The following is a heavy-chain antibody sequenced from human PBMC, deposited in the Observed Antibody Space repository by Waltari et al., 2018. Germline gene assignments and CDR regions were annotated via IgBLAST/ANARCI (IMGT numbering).Heavy chain of an antibody. CDR2: IIPIFGTA. D-gene: IGHD3-16*01. V-gene: IGHV1-69*01. CDR1: GGTFSSYA. Sequence: QVQLVQSGAEVKKPGSSVKVSCKASGGTFSSYALSWVRQAPGQGLEWMGGIIPIFGTANYAQKFQGRVTITADESTSTAYMELSSLRSEDTAVYYCARDALRGPTISDAFDIWGQGTMVTVSS. J-gene: IGHJ3*02. CDR3: ARDALRGPTISDAFDI.